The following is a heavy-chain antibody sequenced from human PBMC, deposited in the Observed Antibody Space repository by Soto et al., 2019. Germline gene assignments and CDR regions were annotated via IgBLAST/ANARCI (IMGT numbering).Heavy chain of an antibody. V-gene: IGHV4-31*03. CDR3: ARGLDYVVY. CDR2: INHSGST. CDR1: GGSISSGGYY. Sequence: SETLSLTCTVSGGSISSGGYYWSWIRQHPGKGLEWIGEINHSGSTNYNPSLKSRVTISVDTSKNQFSLKLSSVTAADTAVYYCARGLDYVVYWGQGTLVTVSS. J-gene: IGHJ4*02.